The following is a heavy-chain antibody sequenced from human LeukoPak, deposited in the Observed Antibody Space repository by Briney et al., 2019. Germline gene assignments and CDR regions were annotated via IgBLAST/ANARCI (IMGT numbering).Heavy chain of an antibody. Sequence: GRSLRLSCTASGFTFGDHAMSWVRQAPGKGLEWVGFIRSKAYRGTTEYAASVKGRFTISRDDSKSIVYLQMNSLKTEDTAFYYCARGLIQLWIHNAMDVWGQGTTVTVSS. CDR1: GFTFGDHA. V-gene: IGHV3-49*04. CDR3: ARGLIQLWIHNAMDV. D-gene: IGHD5-18*01. J-gene: IGHJ6*02. CDR2: IRSKAYRGTT.